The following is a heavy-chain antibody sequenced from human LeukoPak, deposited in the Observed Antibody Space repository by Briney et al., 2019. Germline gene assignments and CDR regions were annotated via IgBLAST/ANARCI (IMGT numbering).Heavy chain of an antibody. CDR2: ISSDGSNK. J-gene: IGHJ3*01. V-gene: IGHV3-30-3*01. CDR1: GFAFGHSA. D-gene: IGHD3-16*01. CDR3: ARARFAMAGLGADALHF. Sequence: GRSLRHSCAASGFAFGHSAMHWVRQAPGKGLQWMAVISSDGSNKIYSNSVRGRFTISRDNARDTLYLQMNSLKPEDTAVYYCARARFAMAGLGADALHFWGQGTMVTVSS.